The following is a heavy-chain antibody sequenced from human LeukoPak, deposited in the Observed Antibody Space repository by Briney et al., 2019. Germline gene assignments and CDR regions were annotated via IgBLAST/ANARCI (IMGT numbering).Heavy chain of an antibody. V-gene: IGHV3-15*01. CDR1: GVIFNQYW. J-gene: IGHJ4*02. CDR2: IKSKTDGGTT. D-gene: IGHD1-26*01. CDR3: TTGPGAVGDTTSFDY. Sequence: PGGSLRLSCAVSGVIFNQYWMSWVRQAPGKGLEWVGRIKSKTDGGTTDYAAPVKGRFTISRDDSKNTLYLQMNSLKTEDTAVYYCTTGPGAVGDTTSFDYWGQGTLVTVSS.